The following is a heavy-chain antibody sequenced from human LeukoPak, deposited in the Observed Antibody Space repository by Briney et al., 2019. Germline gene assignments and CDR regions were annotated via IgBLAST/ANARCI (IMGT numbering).Heavy chain of an antibody. Sequence: SETLSLTCTVSGGSIRSCYWSWIRQPPGKGLEWIGYIYCSGSTNYNPSLKSRVTISVDTSKNQFSLKMSSVTAAYTAVYYCARHGSSDWFDPWGQGTLVSVSS. V-gene: IGHV4-59*08. D-gene: IGHD2-2*03. CDR3: ARHGSSDWFDP. CDR2: IYCSGST. CDR1: GGSIRSCY. J-gene: IGHJ5*02.